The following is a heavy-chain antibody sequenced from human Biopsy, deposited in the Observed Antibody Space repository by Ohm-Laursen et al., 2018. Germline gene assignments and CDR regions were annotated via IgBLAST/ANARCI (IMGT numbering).Heavy chain of an antibody. CDR3: ARGRLRAVARFDY. D-gene: IGHD6-19*01. V-gene: IGHV4-34*01. Sequence: GTLSLTCAVSGYSISTGYYWSWIRQPPGKGLEWIGEINHSGSTNYNPSLKSRVTISVDTSKNQFSLKLSSVTAADTAVYYCARGRLRAVARFDYWGQGTLVIVSS. CDR2: INHSGST. CDR1: GYSISTGYY. J-gene: IGHJ4*02.